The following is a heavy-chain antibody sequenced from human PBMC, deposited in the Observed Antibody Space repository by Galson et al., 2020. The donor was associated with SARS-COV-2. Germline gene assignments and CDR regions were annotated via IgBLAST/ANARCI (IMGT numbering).Heavy chain of an antibody. CDR2: ISSTGKLI. D-gene: IGHD3-22*01. Sequence: GGSLRLSCAASGFTFSNYEMNWVRQAPGKGLEWISYISSTGKLIYYADSVKGRFTISKDNAKNALYLQMTSLRAEDTAVYYCARGRMTYYFKYFDSWGQGTLVTVSS. J-gene: IGHJ4*02. V-gene: IGHV3-48*03. CDR3: ARGRMTYYFKYFDS. CDR1: GFTFSNYE.